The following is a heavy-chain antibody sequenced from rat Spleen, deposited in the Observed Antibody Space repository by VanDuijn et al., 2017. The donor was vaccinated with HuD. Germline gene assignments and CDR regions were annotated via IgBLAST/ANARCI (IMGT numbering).Heavy chain of an antibody. Sequence: QVQLKESGPGLVQPSQTLSLTCTVSGFSLTGNNIHWVRQSPGKGLEWMGRMRYDGDTSYNSALKSRLSISRDTSKNQVFLKMGSLQSDDTAIYYCTRSLYSSPLFDYWGQGLMVTVSS. J-gene: IGHJ2*01. D-gene: IGHD1-2*01. CDR1: GFSLTGNN. V-gene: IGHV2-63*01. CDR2: MRYDGDT. CDR3: TRSLYSSPLFDY.